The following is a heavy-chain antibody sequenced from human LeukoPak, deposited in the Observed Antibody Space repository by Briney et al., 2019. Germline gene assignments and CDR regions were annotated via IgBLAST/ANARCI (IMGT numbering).Heavy chain of an antibody. Sequence: GGSLRLSCAASGFTFSSYAMSWVRQAPGKGLEWVSAISGSGGSTYYADSVKGRFTISRDNSKNTLYLQMNSLRAEDTAVYYCAKTYYYDSSGYYHPGPFDYWGQRTLVTVSS. CDR2: ISGSGGST. V-gene: IGHV3-23*01. D-gene: IGHD3-22*01. CDR3: AKTYYYDSSGYYHPGPFDY. CDR1: GFTFSSYA. J-gene: IGHJ4*02.